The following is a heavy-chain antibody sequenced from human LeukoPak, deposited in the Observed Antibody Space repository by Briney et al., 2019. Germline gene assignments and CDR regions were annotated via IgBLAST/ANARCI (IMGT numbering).Heavy chain of an antibody. J-gene: IGHJ6*03. CDR3: ARDVSIQPTAYYMDV. CDR1: GGSISSGSYY. Sequence: SQTLSLTCTVSGGSISSGSYYWSWIRQPAGKGLEWIERIYTSGSTNYNPSLKSRVTISVDASKNQFSLKLSSVTAADTAVYYCARDVSIQPTAYYMDVWGKGTTVTISS. D-gene: IGHD5-18*01. CDR2: IYTSGST. V-gene: IGHV4-61*02.